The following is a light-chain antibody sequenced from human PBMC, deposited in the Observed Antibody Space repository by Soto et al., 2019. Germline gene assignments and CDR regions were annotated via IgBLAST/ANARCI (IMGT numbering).Light chain of an antibody. V-gene: IGKV1-27*01. Sequence: DIQMTQSPSSLSASVGDSVTITCRASQGISNYLAWYQQKPGRVPTLLISAASTLQSGVPSRFSGSGSGTDFTLTITSLQAEDVATYYCQRYNDASTFGQGTKVEI. J-gene: IGKJ1*01. CDR2: AAS. CDR1: QGISNY. CDR3: QRYNDAST.